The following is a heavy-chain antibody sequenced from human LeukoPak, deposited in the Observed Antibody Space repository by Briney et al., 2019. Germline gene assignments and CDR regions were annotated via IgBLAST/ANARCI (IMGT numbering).Heavy chain of an antibody. CDR3: ARGYSSGWRQGFDY. D-gene: IGHD6-19*01. J-gene: IGHJ4*02. V-gene: IGHV3-20*04. CDR1: GFSFDDYA. CDR2: INWNSGSI. Sequence: GGSLRLSCAASGFSFDDYAMSWVRQAPGKGLEGVSGINWNSGSIGYADSVKGRFTISRDNAKNTLYLQMNSLRAEDTAVYYCARGYSSGWRQGFDYWGQGTLVTVSS.